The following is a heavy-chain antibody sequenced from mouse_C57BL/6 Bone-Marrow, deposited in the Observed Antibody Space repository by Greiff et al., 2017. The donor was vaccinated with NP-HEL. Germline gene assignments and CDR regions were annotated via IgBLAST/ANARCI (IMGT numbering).Heavy chain of an antibody. J-gene: IGHJ2*01. Sequence: VQLQQSGPELVKPGASVKISCKASGYTFTDYYMNWVKQSHGKSLEWIGDINPNNGGTSYNQKFKGKATLTVDKSSSTAYMELRSLTSEDSAVYYCARMGGYYRGLPYFDYWGQGTTLTVSS. CDR3: ARMGGYYRGLPYFDY. D-gene: IGHD2-12*01. V-gene: IGHV1-26*01. CDR2: INPNNGGT. CDR1: GYTFTDYY.